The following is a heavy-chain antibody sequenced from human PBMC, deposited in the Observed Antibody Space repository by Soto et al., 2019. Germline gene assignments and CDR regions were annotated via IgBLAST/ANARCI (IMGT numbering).Heavy chain of an antibody. CDR2: IYPDTGGT. J-gene: IGHJ5*02. Sequence: GASVKVSCKASGYTFTGYYMHWVRQAPGQGLEWMGWIYPDTGGTNYAQKFRDRVTMTRDTSVSTAYMEVNGLKSDDTAVYYCVRAQSRQLLLAWFDAWGQGTLVTVSS. D-gene: IGHD2-2*01. CDR1: GYTFTGYY. V-gene: IGHV1-2*02. CDR3: VRAQSRQLLLAWFDA.